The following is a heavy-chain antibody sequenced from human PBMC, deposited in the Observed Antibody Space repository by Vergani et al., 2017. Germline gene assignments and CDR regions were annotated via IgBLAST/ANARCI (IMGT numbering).Heavy chain of an antibody. CDR1: GFTFSSYA. CDR3: AKDRTPYGGNPRGDY. D-gene: IGHD4-23*01. J-gene: IGHJ4*02. V-gene: IGHV3-23*04. Sequence: VQLVESGGGVVQPGRSLRLSCAASGFTFSSYAMSWVRQAPGKGLEWVSAISGSGGSTYYADSVKGRFTISRDNSKNTLYLQMNSLRAEDTAVYYCAKDRTPYGGNPRGDYWGQGTLVTVSS. CDR2: ISGSGGST.